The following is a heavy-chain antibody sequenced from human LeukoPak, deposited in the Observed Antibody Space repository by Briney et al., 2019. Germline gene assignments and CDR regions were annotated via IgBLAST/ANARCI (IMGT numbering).Heavy chain of an antibody. V-gene: IGHV3-30*04. CDR1: GFTFSTSA. J-gene: IGHJ3*02. D-gene: IGHD3-3*01. CDR2: ISYDGSNK. Sequence: GGSLRLSCAASGFTFSTSAIHWVRQAPGKGLEWVALISYDGSNKYYADSVRGRFTISRDNSKNTVSLQMNSLRAEDTAVYYCTRDQGLTTPAGDAFDIWGQGTMVTVSS. CDR3: TRDQGLTTPAGDAFDI.